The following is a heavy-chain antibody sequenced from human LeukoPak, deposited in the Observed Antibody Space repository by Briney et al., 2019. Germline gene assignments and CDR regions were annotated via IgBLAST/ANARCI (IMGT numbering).Heavy chain of an antibody. CDR1: GYTFTSYD. CDR3: ARGYYDSSGYSPFDY. V-gene: IGHV1-8*01. Sequence: ASVKVSCKASGYTFTSYDINWMRQATGQGLEWMGWMNPNSGNTGYAQKFQGRVTMTRNTSISTAYMELSSLRSEDTAVYYCARGYYDSSGYSPFDYWGQGTLVTVSS. D-gene: IGHD3-22*01. J-gene: IGHJ4*02. CDR2: MNPNSGNT.